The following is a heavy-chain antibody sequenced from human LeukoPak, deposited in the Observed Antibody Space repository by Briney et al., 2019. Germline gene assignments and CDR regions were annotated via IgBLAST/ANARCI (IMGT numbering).Heavy chain of an antibody. CDR1: GYTFTSYD. CDR3: ARGPHSSSWYYYYYMDV. Sequence: ASVKVSYKASGYTFTSYDINWVRQATGQGLEWMGWMNPNSGNTGYAQKFQGRVTMTRNTSISTAYMELSSLRSEDTAVYYCARGPHSSSWYYYYYMDVWGKGTTVTVSS. V-gene: IGHV1-8*01. D-gene: IGHD6-13*01. J-gene: IGHJ6*03. CDR2: MNPNSGNT.